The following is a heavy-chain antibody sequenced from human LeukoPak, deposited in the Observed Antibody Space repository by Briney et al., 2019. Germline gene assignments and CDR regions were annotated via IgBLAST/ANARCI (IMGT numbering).Heavy chain of an antibody. Sequence: PSETLSLTCAVYGWSFSGYYWSWLHQPPGKGLEWIGEINQSGSTNYNPSLKSRPTIPVATPHNHFYLKLSSLPAADTAVYHCASILAWGQQSYHYGMDVWGQGTTVTVSS. CDR1: GWSFSGYY. D-gene: IGHD5-24*01. CDR3: ASILAWGQQSYHYGMDV. CDR2: INQSGST. J-gene: IGHJ6*02. V-gene: IGHV4-34*01.